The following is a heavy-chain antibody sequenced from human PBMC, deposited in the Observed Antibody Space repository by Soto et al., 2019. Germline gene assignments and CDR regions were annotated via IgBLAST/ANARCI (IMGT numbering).Heavy chain of an antibody. CDR3: AKDMVRGVISRYYFDY. CDR1: GFTFDDYA. D-gene: IGHD3-10*01. Sequence: EVQLVESGGGLVQPGRSLRLSCAASGFTFDDYAMHWVRQAPGKGLEWVSGISWNSGSIGYADSVKGRFTISRDNSKNSLYLQMNSLRAEDTALYYCAKDMVRGVISRYYFDYWGQGTLVTVSS. CDR2: ISWNSGSI. J-gene: IGHJ4*02. V-gene: IGHV3-9*01.